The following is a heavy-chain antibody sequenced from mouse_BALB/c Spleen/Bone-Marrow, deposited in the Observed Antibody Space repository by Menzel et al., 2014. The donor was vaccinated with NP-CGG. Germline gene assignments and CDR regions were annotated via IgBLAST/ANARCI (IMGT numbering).Heavy chain of an antibody. Sequence: QVQLQQPGPEVVRPGVSMKISCKGSGYTFTEYAMHWVKQSHAKSLEWIGVINPYNGETNYNQKFKDKATMTVDKSSGTAYMELARLTSEDSAIYYCARCYYYGISYYFDYWGQGTTLTVSS. J-gene: IGHJ2*01. CDR1: GYTFTEYA. D-gene: IGHD1-1*01. V-gene: IGHV1-67*01. CDR3: ARCYYYGISYYFDY. CDR2: INPYNGET.